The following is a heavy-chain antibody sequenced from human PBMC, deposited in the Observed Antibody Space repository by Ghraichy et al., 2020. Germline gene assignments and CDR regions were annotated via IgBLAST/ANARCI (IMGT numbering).Heavy chain of an antibody. J-gene: IGHJ4*02. CDR3: AGSGYSYGTGFDY. D-gene: IGHD5-18*01. V-gene: IGHV4-59*01. Sequence: SETLSLTCTVSGGSISSYYWSWIRQRPGKGLEWIGYVYYSGSTNYNPSLKSRVTISVDTSKNQFSLKLSSVTAADTAVYYCAGSGYSYGTGFDYWGQGTLVAVSS. CDR2: VYYSGST. CDR1: GGSISSYY.